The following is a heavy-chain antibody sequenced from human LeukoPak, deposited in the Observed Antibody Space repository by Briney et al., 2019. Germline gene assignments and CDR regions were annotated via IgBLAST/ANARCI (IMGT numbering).Heavy chain of an antibody. D-gene: IGHD1-14*01. CDR1: GGSISSYY. CDR3: AREPGKGWFDP. Sequence: SETLSLTCTVSGGSISSYYWNWIRQPPGKGLEWIGEIYHSGSTNYNPSLKSRVTISVDKSKNQFSLKLSSVTAADTAVYYCAREPGKGWFDPWGQGTLVTVSS. J-gene: IGHJ5*02. CDR2: IYHSGST. V-gene: IGHV4-59*12.